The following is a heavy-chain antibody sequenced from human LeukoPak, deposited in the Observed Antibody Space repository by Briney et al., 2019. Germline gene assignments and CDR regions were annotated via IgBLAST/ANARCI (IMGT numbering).Heavy chain of an antibody. J-gene: IGHJ4*02. CDR1: GFTFSSYS. D-gene: IGHD1-26*01. Sequence: PGGSLRLSCAASGFTFSSYSMNWVRQAPGKGLEWVSSISSSSSYIYYADSVKGRFTISRDNANNSLYLQMNSLRAEDTAVYYCARSYLSGYYFDYWGQGTLVTVSS. V-gene: IGHV3-21*01. CDR2: ISSSSSYI. CDR3: ARSYLSGYYFDY.